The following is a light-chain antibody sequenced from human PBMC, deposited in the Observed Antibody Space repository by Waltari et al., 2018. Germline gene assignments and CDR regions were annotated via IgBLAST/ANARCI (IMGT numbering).Light chain of an antibody. J-gene: IGLJ2*01. CDR2: DVS. CDR1: SSDVGGYHY. V-gene: IGLV2-11*01. Sequence: QSALTQPRPVSGSPGQSVPISCTGTSSDVGGYHYVSWYQQHPGKAPKLMIYDVSKRPSGVPDRFSGSKSGNTASLTISGLQAEDEADYYCCSYAGSYLRVFGGGTKLTVL. CDR3: CSYAGSYLRV.